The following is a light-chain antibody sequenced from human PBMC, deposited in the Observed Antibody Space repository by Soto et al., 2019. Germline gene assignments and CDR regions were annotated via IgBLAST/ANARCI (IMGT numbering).Light chain of an antibody. J-gene: IGKJ3*01. CDR2: AAS. Sequence: DIQMTQSPSSLSVAVGDRVTITCRASQGIDTYLAWYQQKPGKVPKLLIYAASTLQSGVPSRFSGSGSGTDFTLTISSLQPEDVATYYCQKYTRAPFTFGPGTKVDIK. V-gene: IGKV1-27*01. CDR1: QGIDTY. CDR3: QKYTRAPFT.